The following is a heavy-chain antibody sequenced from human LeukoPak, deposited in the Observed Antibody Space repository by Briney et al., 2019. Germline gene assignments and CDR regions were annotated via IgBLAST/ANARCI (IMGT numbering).Heavy chain of an antibody. J-gene: IGHJ6*03. D-gene: IGHD3-10*01. Sequence: SETLSLTCAVYGGSFSGYYWSWMRQPPGKGLEWIGEINHSGSTNYNPSLKSRVTISVDTSKNQCSLKLSSVTAADTAVYYCARRITMVRGVKYYYYMDVWGKGTTVTVSS. CDR1: GGSFSGYY. CDR3: ARRITMVRGVKYYYYMDV. CDR2: INHSGST. V-gene: IGHV4-34*01.